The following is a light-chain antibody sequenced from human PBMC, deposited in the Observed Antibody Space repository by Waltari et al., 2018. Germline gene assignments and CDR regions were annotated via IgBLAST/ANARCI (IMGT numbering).Light chain of an antibody. CDR2: KAN. V-gene: IGLV8-61*01. CDR3: LLYVGSGIWV. Sequence: QTVVTQEPSLSVSPGGTVTPTCALNSGSLSSPSYANWYQQSPGQTPRTLVYKANIRSSGVPDRFSGSVLGNKAVLIITGAQAEDESTYYCLLYVGSGIWVFGGGTKLTVL. CDR1: SGSLSSPSY. J-gene: IGLJ3*02.